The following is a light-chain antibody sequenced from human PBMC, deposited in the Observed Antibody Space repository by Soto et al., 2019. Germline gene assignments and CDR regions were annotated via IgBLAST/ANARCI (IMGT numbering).Light chain of an antibody. J-gene: IGKJ5*01. CDR3: QQLDSMPIT. Sequence: EIVLTQSPGTLSLSPGERATLSCRASQSVSSSALAWYQQKPGQAPRRLIYGASSRATGIPDRFSGSGSGTDFTLTISRLEPEDSATYYCQQLDSMPITFGQGTRLEI. V-gene: IGKV3-20*01. CDR2: GAS. CDR1: QSVSSSA.